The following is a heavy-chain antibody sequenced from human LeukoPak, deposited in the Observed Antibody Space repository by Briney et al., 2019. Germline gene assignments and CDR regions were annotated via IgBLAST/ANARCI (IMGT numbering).Heavy chain of an antibody. J-gene: IGHJ3*02. CDR3: ARTSSSWYDSAFDI. Sequence: PSETLSLTCTVSGGSISSYYWGWIRQPPGKGLEWIGSMYYSGSTYYNPSLKSRVTISINTSKNQFSLKLSSVTAADTAVYYCARTSSSWYDSAFDIWGQGTMVTVSS. CDR2: MYYSGST. CDR1: GGSISSYY. V-gene: IGHV4-39*07. D-gene: IGHD6-13*01.